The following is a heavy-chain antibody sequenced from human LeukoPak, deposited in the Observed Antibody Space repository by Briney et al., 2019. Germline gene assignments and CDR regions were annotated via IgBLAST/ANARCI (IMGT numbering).Heavy chain of an antibody. J-gene: IGHJ3*02. Sequence: GGSLRLSCAASGFTFSSYSMNWVRQAPGKGLEWVSSISSSSSYIYYADSVKGRLTISRDNAKNSLYLQMSSLRAEDTAVYYCARDIYSSGTDAFDIWGQGTMVTVSS. V-gene: IGHV3-21*01. CDR2: ISSSSSYI. D-gene: IGHD6-19*01. CDR3: ARDIYSSGTDAFDI. CDR1: GFTFSSYS.